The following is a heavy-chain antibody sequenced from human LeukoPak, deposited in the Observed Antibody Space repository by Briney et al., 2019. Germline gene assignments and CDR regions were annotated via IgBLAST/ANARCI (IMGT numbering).Heavy chain of an antibody. Sequence: GASVEVSCKASGYTFTTFGISWVRQAPGQGLEWMGGIIPIFGTANYAQKFQGRVTITTDESTSTAYMELSSLRSEDTAVYYCARGSRSGYYPIDYWGQGTLVTVSS. D-gene: IGHD3-3*01. J-gene: IGHJ4*02. V-gene: IGHV1-69*05. CDR1: GYTFTTFG. CDR3: ARGSRSGYYPIDY. CDR2: IIPIFGTA.